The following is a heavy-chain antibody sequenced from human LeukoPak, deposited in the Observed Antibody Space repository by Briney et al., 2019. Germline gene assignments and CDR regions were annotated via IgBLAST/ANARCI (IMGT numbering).Heavy chain of an antibody. CDR1: GFTFSSYE. D-gene: IGHD1-26*01. J-gene: IGHJ6*03. V-gene: IGHV3-7*01. CDR3: ARSSSGSGGYYMDV. CDR2: IKQDGSEK. Sequence: PGGSLRLFCAASGFTFSSYEMNWVRQAPGKGLEWVANIKQDGSEKYYVDSVKGRFTISRDNAKNSLYLQMNSLRAEDTAVYYCARSSSGSGGYYMDVWGKGTTVTVSS.